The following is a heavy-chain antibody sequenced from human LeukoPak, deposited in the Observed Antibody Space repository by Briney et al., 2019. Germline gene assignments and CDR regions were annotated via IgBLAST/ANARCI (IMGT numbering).Heavy chain of an antibody. CDR3: ARDRVPYYYGSGSYYTI. J-gene: IGHJ4*02. Sequence: GGSLRLSCAASGFTFSSYWMHWVRHAPGKGLVWVSRINTDGSSTSYADSVKGRFTISRDNAKNTLYLQMNSLRAEDTAVYYCARDRVPYYYGSGSYYTIWGQGTLVTVSS. D-gene: IGHD3-10*01. CDR2: INTDGSST. V-gene: IGHV3-74*01. CDR1: GFTFSSYW.